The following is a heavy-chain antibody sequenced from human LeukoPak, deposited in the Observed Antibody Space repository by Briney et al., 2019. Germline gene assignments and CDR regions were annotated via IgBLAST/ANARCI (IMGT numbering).Heavy chain of an antibody. Sequence: SETLSLNCTVSGGSISSSSEYWGWIRQPPGKGLEWIGSIYYSGSTYYNPSLKSRVTISVDTSKNQFSLKLSSVTAADTAVYYCARLLFYSGYDVYYFYGIDVWGQGTMVTVSS. V-gene: IGHV4-39*01. D-gene: IGHD5-12*01. CDR2: IYYSGST. CDR1: GGSISSSSEY. CDR3: ARLLFYSGYDVYYFYGIDV. J-gene: IGHJ6*02.